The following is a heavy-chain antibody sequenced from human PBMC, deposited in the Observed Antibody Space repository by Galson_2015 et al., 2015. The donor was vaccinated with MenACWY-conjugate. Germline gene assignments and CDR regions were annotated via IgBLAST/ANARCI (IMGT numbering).Heavy chain of an antibody. J-gene: IGHJ6*02. CDR1: GYSFSTYW. Sequence: QSGAEVKKPGESLTISCTGSGYSFSTYWIAWVRQLPGKGLEWMGLISPGDSNTRYSPAFHGQVTISADNSITTAYLQWNSLQASDTAMYYCARHPPGGRGMDVWGQGTTVTVSS. D-gene: IGHD1-26*01. CDR3: ARHPPGGRGMDV. V-gene: IGHV5-51*01. CDR2: ISPGDSNT.